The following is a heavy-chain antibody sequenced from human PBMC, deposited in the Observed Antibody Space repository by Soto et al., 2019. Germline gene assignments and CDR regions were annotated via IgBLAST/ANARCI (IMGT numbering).Heavy chain of an antibody. Sequence: GGSLRLSCAASGFTFSSYAMNWVRQAPGKGLEWISVISNSGHGAYYADSVKGRFTISRDNSKNTLYLQIKSLRAEDTAAYYCAKGGPTFLNWFGPWGQGTLVTVS. CDR2: ISNSGHGA. V-gene: IGHV3-23*01. J-gene: IGHJ5*02. CDR1: GFTFSSYA. CDR3: AKGGPTFLNWFGP. D-gene: IGHD5-12*01.